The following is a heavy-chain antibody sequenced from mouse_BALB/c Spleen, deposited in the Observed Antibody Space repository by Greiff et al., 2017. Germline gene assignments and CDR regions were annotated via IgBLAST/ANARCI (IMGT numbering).Heavy chain of an antibody. CDR3: ARLAGVLRSFDY. CDR1: GVSITSGY. D-gene: IGHD1-1*01. CDR2: ISYSGST. V-gene: IGHV3-8*02. Sequence: EVQLQESGPSLVKPSQSLSLTCSVTGVSITSGYWNWIRKFPGNKLEYMGYISYSGSTYYNPSLKSRISITRDTSKNQYYLQLNSVTTEDTATYYCARLAGVLRSFDYWGQGTTLTVSS. J-gene: IGHJ2*01.